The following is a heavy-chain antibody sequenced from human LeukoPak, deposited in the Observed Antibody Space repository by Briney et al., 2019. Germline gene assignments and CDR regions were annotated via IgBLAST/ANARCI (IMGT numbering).Heavy chain of an antibody. V-gene: IGHV4-31*09. Sequence: SETLSLTCTVTGGSISSGGYYWSWIRQHPGKGLEWIGEIYHSGSTNYNPSLKSRVTISVDKSKNQFSLKLSSVTAADTAVYYCAGGGYCSSASCHAPLFDWWGPGILVTVSS. CDR3: AGGGYCSSASCHAPLFDW. CDR2: IYHSGST. CDR1: GGSISSGGYY. J-gene: IGHJ4*02. D-gene: IGHD2-2*01.